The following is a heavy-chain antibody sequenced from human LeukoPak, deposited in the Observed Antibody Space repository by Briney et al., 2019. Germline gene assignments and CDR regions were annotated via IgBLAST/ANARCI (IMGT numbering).Heavy chain of an antibody. CDR1: GYTFTGYY. D-gene: IGHD6-19*01. CDR3: ASLRAVAGTDY. V-gene: IGHV1-2*06. Sequence: ASVKVSCKASGYTFTGYYMHWVRQAPGQGLEWMGRINPNSGGTNYAQKFQGKVTMTMDTSISTAYMELSRLRSDDTAVYYCASLRAVAGTDYWGQGTLVTVSS. J-gene: IGHJ4*02. CDR2: INPNSGGT.